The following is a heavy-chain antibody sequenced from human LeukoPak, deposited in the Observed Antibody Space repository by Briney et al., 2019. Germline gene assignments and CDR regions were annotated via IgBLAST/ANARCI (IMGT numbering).Heavy chain of an antibody. D-gene: IGHD5-12*01. V-gene: IGHV3-21*01. CDR3: ARGGYSSTLYGRYQH. CDR1: GFTFSSYS. CDR2: ITSSSSYI. J-gene: IGHJ1*01. Sequence: GGSLRLSCAASGFTFSSYSMNWVRQAPGKGLEWVSSITSSSSYIYYAHSVKGRFTISRDNAKNSLYLQMNSLRAEDTAVYYCARGGYSSTLYGRYQHWGQGPLVTVSP.